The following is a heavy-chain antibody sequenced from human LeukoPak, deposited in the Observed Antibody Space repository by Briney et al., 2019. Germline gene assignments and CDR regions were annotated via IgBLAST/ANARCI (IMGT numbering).Heavy chain of an antibody. J-gene: IGHJ1*01. CDR3: AKDIVGATTGYFQH. Sequence: GRSLRFSCAASGFTFDDYAMHWVRQAPGKGLEGVSGISWNSGSIGYADSVKGRFTISRDNAKNSLYLQMNSLRAEDTALYYCAKDIVGATTGYFQHWGQGTLVTVSS. CDR1: GFTFDDYA. CDR2: ISWNSGSI. D-gene: IGHD1-26*01. V-gene: IGHV3-9*01.